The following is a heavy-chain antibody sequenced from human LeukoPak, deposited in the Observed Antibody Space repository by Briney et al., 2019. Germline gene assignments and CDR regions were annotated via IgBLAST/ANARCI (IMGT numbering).Heavy chain of an antibody. J-gene: IGHJ6*03. Sequence: GGSLRLSCTASGFTFSDYWMIWVRQVLGKGLQWVADIKQDGSDRFYVDSVKGRFTISRDNAKNSVYLQMNSLRAEDTAVYYCARLYCGVGICYSYYMDVWVKGTTVTVSS. D-gene: IGHD2-21*01. CDR3: ARLYCGVGICYSYYMDV. CDR2: IKQDGSDR. CDR1: GFTFSDYW. V-gene: IGHV3-7*01.